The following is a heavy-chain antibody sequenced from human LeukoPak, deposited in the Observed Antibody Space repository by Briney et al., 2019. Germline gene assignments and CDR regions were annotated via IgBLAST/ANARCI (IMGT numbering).Heavy chain of an antibody. J-gene: IGHJ4*02. CDR2: ISSDGTSR. D-gene: IGHD4-23*01. CDR3: AREDGNFGIDLDY. CDR1: GFTFSSYP. V-gene: IGHV3-74*03. Sequence: GGSLRLSCAASGFTFSSYPMHWVRQAPGKGLVWLSRISSDGTSRMYADSVKGRFTISRDNAKNTLYLQMNSLRAEDTAVYYCAREDGNFGIDLDYWGQGTLVPVSS.